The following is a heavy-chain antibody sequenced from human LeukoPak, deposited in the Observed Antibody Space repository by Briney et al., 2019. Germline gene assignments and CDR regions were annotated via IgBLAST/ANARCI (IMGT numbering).Heavy chain of an antibody. D-gene: IGHD3-22*01. CDR3: ARPYYDSSAPPYDY. CDR1: GYTFTSYD. Sequence: ASVKVSCKASGYTFTSYDINWVRQATGQGLEWMGWMNPNSGNTGYAQKLQGRVTMTTDTSTSTAYMELRSLRSDDTAVYYCARPYYDSSAPPYDYWGQGTLVTVSS. V-gene: IGHV1-8*02. J-gene: IGHJ4*02. CDR2: MNPNSGNT.